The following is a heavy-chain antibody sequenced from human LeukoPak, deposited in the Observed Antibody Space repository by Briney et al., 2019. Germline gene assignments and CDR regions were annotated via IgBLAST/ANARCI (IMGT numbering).Heavy chain of an antibody. Sequence: PGGSLRLSCAASGFTFSSYSMNWVRQAPGKGLEWVSSISSSSSYIYYADSVKGRFSISRDNAKKALYLQVNSLRAEDTAVYYCARGYGGSYPYYFDYWGQGTLVAVSS. CDR1: GFTFSSYS. V-gene: IGHV3-21*01. D-gene: IGHD3-22*01. CDR2: ISSSSSYI. CDR3: ARGYGGSYPYYFDY. J-gene: IGHJ4*02.